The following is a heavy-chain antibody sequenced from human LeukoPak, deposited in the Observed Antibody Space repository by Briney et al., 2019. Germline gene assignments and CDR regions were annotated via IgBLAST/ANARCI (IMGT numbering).Heavy chain of an antibody. J-gene: IGHJ4*02. CDR3: ARDQSGSGGWWFDY. Sequence: HPGRSLRLSHAAYGFTFSTYGMHWARQAPGKGLEWVAVIWFDGSNKYYVDSVKGRFTISRDNAKNSLYLQMNSLRAEDTAVSYCARDQSGSGGWWFDYWGQGTLVTVSS. CDR2: IWFDGSNK. CDR1: GFTFSTYG. D-gene: IGHD6-19*01. V-gene: IGHV3-33*01.